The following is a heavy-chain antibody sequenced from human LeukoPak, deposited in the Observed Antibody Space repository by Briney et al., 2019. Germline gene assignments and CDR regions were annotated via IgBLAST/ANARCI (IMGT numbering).Heavy chain of an antibody. V-gene: IGHV4-59*12. D-gene: IGHD6-13*01. CDR1: GGSISSYY. Sequence: SETLSLTCTVSGGSISSYYWSWIRQPPGKGLEWIGYIYYSGSTYYNPSLKSRVTISVDTSKNQFSLKLSSVTAADTAVYYCARERLIAAAADSYFDYWGQGTLVTVSS. CDR3: ARERLIAAAADSYFDY. CDR2: IYYSGST. J-gene: IGHJ4*02.